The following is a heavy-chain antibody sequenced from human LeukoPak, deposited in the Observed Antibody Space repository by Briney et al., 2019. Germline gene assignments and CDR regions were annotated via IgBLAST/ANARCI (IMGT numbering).Heavy chain of an antibody. CDR3: ARVIRFLEWLPSVDYFDY. V-gene: IGHV3-7*01. Sequence: PGGSLRLSCAASGFTFSSYWMSWVRQAPGKGLEWVANIKQDGSEKYYVDSVKGRFTISRDNAKNSLYLQMNSLRAEDTAVYYCARVIRFLEWLPSVDYFDYWGQGTLVTVSS. CDR2: IKQDGSEK. J-gene: IGHJ4*02. D-gene: IGHD3-3*01. CDR1: GFTFSSYW.